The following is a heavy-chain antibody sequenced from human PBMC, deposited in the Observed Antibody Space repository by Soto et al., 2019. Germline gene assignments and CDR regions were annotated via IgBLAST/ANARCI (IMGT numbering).Heavy chain of an antibody. CDR2: IIPIFGTA. CDR1: GGTFSSYA. CDR3: ARDEEQQLAHNCFDP. Sequence: QVQLVQSGAEVKKPGSSVKVSCKASGGTFSSYAISWVRQAPGQGLEWMGGIIPIFGTAHYAQKFQGRVTITADESKSTAYMELSSLKSEDTAVYECARDEEQQLAHNCFDPWGQGTLVTVSS. J-gene: IGHJ5*02. D-gene: IGHD6-13*01. V-gene: IGHV1-69*01.